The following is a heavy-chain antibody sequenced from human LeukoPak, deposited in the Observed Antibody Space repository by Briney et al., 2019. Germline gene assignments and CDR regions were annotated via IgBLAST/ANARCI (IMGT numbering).Heavy chain of an antibody. CDR2: IYYSGST. CDR1: GGSISSHY. Sequence: SETLSLTCTVSGGSISSHYWSWIRQPPGKGLEWIGYIYYSGSTNYNPSLKSRVTMSVDTSKNQFSLKLSSVTAADTAVYYCARAGRRISDAFDIWGQGTMVTVSS. D-gene: IGHD2-15*01. V-gene: IGHV4-59*11. J-gene: IGHJ3*02. CDR3: ARAGRRISDAFDI.